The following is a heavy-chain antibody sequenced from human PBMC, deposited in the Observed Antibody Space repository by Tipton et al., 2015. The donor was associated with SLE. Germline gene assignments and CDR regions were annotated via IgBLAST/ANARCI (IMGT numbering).Heavy chain of an antibody. Sequence: TLSLTCTVSGGSISSNYWSWIRQPAGKGLVWIGRIYTGGNTKYNPSLESRVSLSVDTSRGQFFLEVRSVTAADTAVYYCARLDGLRRYFDYWGHGTLVTVSS. V-gene: IGHV4-4*07. CDR3: ARLDGLRRYFDY. J-gene: IGHJ4*01. CDR2: IYTGGNT. CDR1: GGSISSNY.